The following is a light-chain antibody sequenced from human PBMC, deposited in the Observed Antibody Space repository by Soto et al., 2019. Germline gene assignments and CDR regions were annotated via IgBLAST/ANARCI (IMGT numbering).Light chain of an antibody. CDR3: QQRRIWPPLT. CDR1: QSVDIY. J-gene: IGKJ4*01. CDR2: DAY. V-gene: IGKV3-11*01. Sequence: EVVLTQSPATLSLSPGESATLSCRASQSVDIYLAWYQQKPGQDPRLLIYDAYNRATGIPARFSGSGSGTDFTLTISSLEPEDFAVYYCQQRRIWPPLTFGGGTKVEIK.